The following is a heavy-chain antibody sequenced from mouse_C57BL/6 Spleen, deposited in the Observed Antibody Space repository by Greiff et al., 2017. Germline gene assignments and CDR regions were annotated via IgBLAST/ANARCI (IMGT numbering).Heavy chain of an antibody. CDR3: ARDQRYYYGSSYWYFDV. Sequence: EVKLMESGPGLVKPSQSLSLTCSVTGYSITSGYYWNWIRQFPGNKLEWMGYISYDGSNNYNPSLKNRISITRDTSKNQFFLKLNSVTTEDTATYYCARDQRYYYGSSYWYFDVWGTGTTVTVSS. CDR2: ISYDGSN. CDR1: GYSITSGYY. V-gene: IGHV3-6*01. D-gene: IGHD1-1*01. J-gene: IGHJ1*03.